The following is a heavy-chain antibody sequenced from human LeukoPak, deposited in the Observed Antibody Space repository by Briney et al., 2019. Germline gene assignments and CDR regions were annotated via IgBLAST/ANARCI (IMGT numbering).Heavy chain of an antibody. CDR3: ARSLRRLEPSSARYYYGSGSYHYYYGMDV. V-gene: IGHV1-2*02. CDR1: GYTFTIYY. CDR2: INPNSGGT. J-gene: IGHJ6*02. D-gene: IGHD3-10*01. Sequence: ASVKVSCKASGYTFTIYYMHWVRQAPGQGLEWMGWINPNSGGTNYAQKFQGRVTMTRDTSISTAYMELSRLRSDDTAVYYCARSLRRLEPSSARYYYGSGSYHYYYGMDVWGQGTTVTVSS.